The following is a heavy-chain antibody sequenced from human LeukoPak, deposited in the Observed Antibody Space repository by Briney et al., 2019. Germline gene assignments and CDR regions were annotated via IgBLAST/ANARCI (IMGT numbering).Heavy chain of an antibody. CDR2: INHSGST. Sequence: SETLSLTCAVYGGSFSGYYWSWIRQPPGEGLEWIGEINHSGSTNYNPSLKSRVTISVDTSKNQFSLKLSSVTAADTAVYYCARVIRADLDLVYSSGWFDYWGQGTLVTVSS. J-gene: IGHJ4*02. CDR1: GGSFSGYY. V-gene: IGHV4-34*01. CDR3: ARVIRADLDLVYSSGWFDY. D-gene: IGHD6-19*01.